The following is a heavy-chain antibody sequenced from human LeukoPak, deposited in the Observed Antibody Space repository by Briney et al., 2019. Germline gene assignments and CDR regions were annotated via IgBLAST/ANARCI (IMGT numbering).Heavy chain of an antibody. CDR3: ARGLGYSGSYYGVYYYYYGMDV. Sequence: PGGSLRLSCAASGFTFSNYGIHWVRQAPGKGLEWVAVISYDGNNKYYADSVKGRFTISRDNSKNTLYLQMNSLRAEDTAVYYCARGLGYSGSYYGVYYYYYGMDVWGQGTTVTVSS. CDR2: ISYDGNNK. CDR1: GFTFSNYG. D-gene: IGHD1-26*01. V-gene: IGHV3-30*03. J-gene: IGHJ6*02.